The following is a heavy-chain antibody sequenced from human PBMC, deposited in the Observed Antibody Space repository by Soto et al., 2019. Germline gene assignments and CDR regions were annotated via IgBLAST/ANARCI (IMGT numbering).Heavy chain of an antibody. J-gene: IGHJ3*02. CDR1: GLTVSGKKY. D-gene: IGHD4-4*01. CDR2: VYDTDGT. Sequence: DVQLVESGGGLIQPGGSLRLSCAAFGLTVSGKKYMAWVRQAPGKGLEWVSGVYDTDGTYYADSVKGRFTSSRDSSKTIVYLQMNSLRPDDTAVYYCASWRLQEHAYDIWGLGTTVNVSS. V-gene: IGHV3-53*01. CDR3: ASWRLQEHAYDI.